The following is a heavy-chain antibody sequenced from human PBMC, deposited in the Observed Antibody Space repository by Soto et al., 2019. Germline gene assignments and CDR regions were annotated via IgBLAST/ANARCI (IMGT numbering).Heavy chain of an antibody. J-gene: IGHJ4*02. V-gene: IGHV3-7*01. CDR1: GFTFSTYW. D-gene: IGHD3-16*02. Sequence: PGGSLRLSCTASGFTFSTYWMSWVRQAPGKGLEWVANIKQDGSEKYYVDSVKGRFTISRDNAKNSLYLQVNSLRAEDTAVYYCARDIMITFGGVIAPTYCFDYWGQGTLVTVSS. CDR2: IKQDGSEK. CDR3: ARDIMITFGGVIAPTYCFDY.